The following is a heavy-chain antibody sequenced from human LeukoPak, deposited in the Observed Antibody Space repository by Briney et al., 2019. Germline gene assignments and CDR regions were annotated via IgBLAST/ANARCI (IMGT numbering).Heavy chain of an antibody. V-gene: IGHV3-30*18. Sequence: GRSLRLSCAASGFSFSSYGMHWARQAPGKGLEWVALISYDGRDKYYADSVKGRFTISRDNSENTLHLQLNSLRPDDTAVYYCAKEDVTGWLGVDYWGQGTLVTASS. D-gene: IGHD6-19*01. CDR3: AKEDVTGWLGVDY. CDR1: GFSFSSYG. J-gene: IGHJ4*02. CDR2: ISYDGRDK.